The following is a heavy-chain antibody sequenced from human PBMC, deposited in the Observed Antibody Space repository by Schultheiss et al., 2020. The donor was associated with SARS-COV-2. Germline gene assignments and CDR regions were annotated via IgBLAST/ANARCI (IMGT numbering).Heavy chain of an antibody. CDR3: ARDRTAMTDS. V-gene: IGHV3-23*01. CDR1: GFTFSSYA. J-gene: IGHJ5*01. CDR2: ISGSGGST. D-gene: IGHD5-18*01. Sequence: GESLKISCAASGFTFSSYAMSWVRQAPGKGLEWVSAISGSGGSTYYADSVKGRFTISRDNSKNTLYLQMNSLRAEDTAVYYCARDRTAMTDSWGQGTLVTVSS.